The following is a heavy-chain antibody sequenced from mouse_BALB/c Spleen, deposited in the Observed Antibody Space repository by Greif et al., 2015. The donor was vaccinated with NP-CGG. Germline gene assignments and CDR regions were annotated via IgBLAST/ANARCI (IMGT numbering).Heavy chain of an antibody. V-gene: IGHV5-12-1*01. Sequence: EVMLVESGGGLVKPGGSLKLSCAASGFAFSSYDTSWVRQTPEKGLEWVAYISSGGGSTYYPDTVKGRFTISRDNAKNTLYLQMSSLKSEDTAMYYCARYDGYYYYAMDYWGQGTSVTVSS. CDR3: ARYDGYYYYAMDY. CDR2: ISSGGGST. CDR1: GFAFSSYD. J-gene: IGHJ4*01. D-gene: IGHD2-3*01.